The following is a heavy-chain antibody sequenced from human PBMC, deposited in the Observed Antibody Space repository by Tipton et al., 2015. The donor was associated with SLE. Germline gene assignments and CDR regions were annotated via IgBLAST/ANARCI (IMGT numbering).Heavy chain of an antibody. CDR3: ARAKDYYDSSGFNSFAY. V-gene: IGHV3-7*01. CDR1: GFTFSSYW. J-gene: IGHJ4*02. Sequence: SLRLSCAASGFTFSSYWMSWVRQAPGRGLEWVANIKQDGSEKYYVDSVKGRFTISRDNAKNSLYLQMNSLRAEDTAVYYCARAKDYYDSSGFNSFAYWGQGTLVTVSS. D-gene: IGHD3-22*01. CDR2: IKQDGSEK.